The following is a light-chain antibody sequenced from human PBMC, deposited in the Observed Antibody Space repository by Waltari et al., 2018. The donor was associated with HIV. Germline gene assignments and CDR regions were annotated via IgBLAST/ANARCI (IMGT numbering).Light chain of an antibody. Sequence: QSALTQPRSVSGSPGQSVTISCTGPSSDIGYFDYVSWYRQFPGKAPQVIIYEVNQRPSGVPDRFTGSKSGITASLTISGLQGEDEAEYYCCSYAGAYTYVFGTGTKVTVL. CDR1: SSDIGYFDY. CDR2: EVN. V-gene: IGLV2-11*01. CDR3: CSYAGAYTYV. J-gene: IGLJ1*01.